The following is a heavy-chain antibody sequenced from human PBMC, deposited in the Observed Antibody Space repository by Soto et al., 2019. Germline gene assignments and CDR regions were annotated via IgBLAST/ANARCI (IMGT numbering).Heavy chain of an antibody. CDR2: ISWNSGSI. J-gene: IGHJ4*02. CDR3: AKTTTPLSAGTYYFDY. D-gene: IGHD1-7*01. V-gene: IGHV3-9*01. CDR1: GFTFDDYA. Sequence: ESGGGLVQPGRSLRLSCAASGFTFDDYAMHWVRQAPGKGLEWVSGISWNSGSIGYADSVKGRFTISRDNAKNSLYLQMNSLRAEDTALYYCAKTTTPLSAGTYYFDYWGQGTLVTVSS.